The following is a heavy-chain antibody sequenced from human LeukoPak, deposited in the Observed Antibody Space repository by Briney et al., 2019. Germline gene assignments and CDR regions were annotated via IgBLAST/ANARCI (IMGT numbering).Heavy chain of an antibody. D-gene: IGHD4-17*01. Sequence: QPGGSLRLSCAASGFTFSIYGMHWVRQAPGKGLEWVAFIRYDGTNKYYADSVKGQFTISRDNSKNTLYLQMNSLRPGDTAVYYCAKDSTNYADYARPDFWGQGTLVTVSS. CDR2: IRYDGTNK. V-gene: IGHV3-30*02. CDR1: GFTFSIYG. J-gene: IGHJ4*02. CDR3: AKDSTNYADYARPDF.